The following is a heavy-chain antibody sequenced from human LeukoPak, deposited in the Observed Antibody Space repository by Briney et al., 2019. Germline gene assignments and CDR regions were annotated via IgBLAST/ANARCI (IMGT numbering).Heavy chain of an antibody. D-gene: IGHD4-17*01. CDR2: IYSGGTT. CDR1: GFTVNKKY. Sequence: PGGSLRLSCAASGFTVNKKYMTWVRQAPGEGLEWVSLIYSGGTTYYADSVKGRFTISRDNSKNTLYLQMDNLRAEDTAVFYCASRDSGDYPNFDYWGQGTLVTVSS. J-gene: IGHJ4*02. V-gene: IGHV3-53*01. CDR3: ASRDSGDYPNFDY.